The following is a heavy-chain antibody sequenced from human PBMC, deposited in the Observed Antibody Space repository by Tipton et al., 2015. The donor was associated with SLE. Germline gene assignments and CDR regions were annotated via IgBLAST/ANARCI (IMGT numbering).Heavy chain of an antibody. V-gene: IGHV3-7*03. CDR1: GFSFSMYW. CDR2: INQDESAR. D-gene: IGHD5-18*01. CDR3: AKGDTSMGYY. J-gene: IGHJ4*02. Sequence: GSLRLSCAASGFSFSMYWMTWVRQTPEKGLEWAANINQDESARYYVDSVKGRFTISRDNSKNTLYLQMNSLRAEDTALYYCAKGDTSMGYYWGQGTLVTVSS.